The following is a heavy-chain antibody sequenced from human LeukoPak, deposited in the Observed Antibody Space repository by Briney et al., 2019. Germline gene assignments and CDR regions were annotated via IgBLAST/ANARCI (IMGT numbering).Heavy chain of an antibody. CDR3: ARVGVVVPAVPRGLDY. CDR2: INPSGGST. Sequence: ASVKVSCKAPGYAFTSYYMHWVRQAPGQGLVWMGIINPSGGSTSYAQKFQGRVTMTRDMSTSTVYMELSSLRSEDTAVYYCARVGVVVPAVPRGLDYWGQGTLVTVSS. J-gene: IGHJ4*02. V-gene: IGHV1-46*01. D-gene: IGHD2-2*01. CDR1: GYAFTSYY.